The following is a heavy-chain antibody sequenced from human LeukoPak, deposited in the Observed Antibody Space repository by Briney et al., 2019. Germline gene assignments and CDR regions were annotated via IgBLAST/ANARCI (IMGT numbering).Heavy chain of an antibody. Sequence: PGGSLRLSCAASGFTFSSYGMHWVRQAPGKGLEWVAVIWYDGSNKYYADSVKGRFTVSRDNSKNTLYLQMNSLRTEDTAVYYCAKAIFLVDYYDSSGQGPFDYWGQGTLVTVSS. J-gene: IGHJ4*02. V-gene: IGHV3-30*02. D-gene: IGHD3-22*01. CDR3: AKAIFLVDYYDSSGQGPFDY. CDR2: IWYDGSNK. CDR1: GFTFSSYG.